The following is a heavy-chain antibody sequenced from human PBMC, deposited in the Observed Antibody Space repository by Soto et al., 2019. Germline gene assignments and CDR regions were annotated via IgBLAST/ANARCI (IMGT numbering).Heavy chain of an antibody. D-gene: IGHD3-10*01. CDR3: ARQGFGQLHGLVDV. Sequence: QVQLQESGPGLVKPSETLSLTCSVSGGSITSHYCSWFRQPPGKGLEWIGYIHHSGSTSYNPSLKSRVTMSVYTSKNQFSLMVSSVTAADTALYYCARQGFGQLHGLVDVWGPGTTVTVSS. CDR1: GGSITSHY. V-gene: IGHV4-59*08. J-gene: IGHJ6*02. CDR2: IHHSGST.